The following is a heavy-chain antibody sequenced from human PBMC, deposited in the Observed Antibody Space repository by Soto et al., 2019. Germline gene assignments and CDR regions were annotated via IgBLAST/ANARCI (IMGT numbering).Heavy chain of an antibody. CDR3: AKDPSQQLVYYYGMDV. CDR1: GFTFSRYG. V-gene: IGHV3-30*18. Sequence: QVQLVESGGGVVQPGRSLRLSCAASGFTFSRYGMHWVRQAPGKGLEWVAVTSDDGSNKYYPDSVKGRFTISRDNSKNTLYLEMNSLRAEDTAVYYCAKDPSQQLVYYYGMDVWGQGTTVTVSS. J-gene: IGHJ6*02. D-gene: IGHD6-13*01. CDR2: TSDDGSNK.